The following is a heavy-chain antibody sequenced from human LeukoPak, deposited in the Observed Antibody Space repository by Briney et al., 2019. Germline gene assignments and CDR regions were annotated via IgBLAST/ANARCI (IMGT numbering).Heavy chain of an antibody. J-gene: IGHJ2*01. CDR1: GGPFSGYY. CDR2: IRHSGST. Sequence: PSETLSLTCAVYGGPFSGYYWNWIRQPPGKGLEWIGEIRHSGSTNYNPSLKSRVTISVVTSKDQFSLKLSSVTAADTAVYYCARGQRWLLNFGYFDLWGRGTLVIVSS. D-gene: IGHD5-24*01. CDR3: ARGQRWLLNFGYFDL. V-gene: IGHV4-34*01.